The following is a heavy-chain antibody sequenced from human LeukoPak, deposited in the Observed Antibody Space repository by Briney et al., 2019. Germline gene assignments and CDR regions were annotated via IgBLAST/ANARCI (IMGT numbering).Heavy chain of an antibody. J-gene: IGHJ4*02. CDR2: ISAYNGNT. CDR3: ARDAGDLGYCSSTSCLPFDY. CDR1: GYTFTSYG. Sequence: GASVKVSCKASGYTFTSYGISWVRQAPGQGLEWMGWISAYNGNTNYAQKLQGRVTMTTDTSTSTAYMELRSLRSDDTAVYYCARDAGDLGYCSSTSCLPFDYWGQGTLVTVSS. D-gene: IGHD2-2*01. V-gene: IGHV1-18*01.